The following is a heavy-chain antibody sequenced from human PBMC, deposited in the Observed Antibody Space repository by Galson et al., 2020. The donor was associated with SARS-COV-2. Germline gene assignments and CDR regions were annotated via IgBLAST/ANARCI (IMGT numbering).Heavy chain of an antibody. CDR2: IYHSGST. Sequence: SETLSLTCTVSGYSISSGYYWGWIRQPPGKGLAWLGSIYHSGSTYYNPSLKSRVTISVDTSKNQFSLKLSSVTAADTAVYYCARALGEEWLLGAWFQYYFDYWGQGTLVTVSS. V-gene: IGHV4-38-2*02. D-gene: IGHD3-3*01. CDR1: GYSISSGYY. CDR3: ARALGEEWLLGAWFQYYFDY. J-gene: IGHJ4*02.